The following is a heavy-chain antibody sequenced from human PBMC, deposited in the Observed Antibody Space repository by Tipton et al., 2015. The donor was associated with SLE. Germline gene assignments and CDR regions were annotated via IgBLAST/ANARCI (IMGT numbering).Heavy chain of an antibody. CDR3: ARGGAITMGQGEVDY. CDR2: IYHSGST. CDR1: GGSISSGGYS. D-gene: IGHD3-10*01. V-gene: IGHV4-30-2*01. Sequence: TLSLTCAVSGGSISSGGYSWSWIRQPPGKGLEWIGYIYHSGSTYYNPSLKSRVTMSVDRSKNQFSLKLSSVTAADTAVYYCARGGAITMGQGEVDYWGQGTLVTVSS. J-gene: IGHJ4*02.